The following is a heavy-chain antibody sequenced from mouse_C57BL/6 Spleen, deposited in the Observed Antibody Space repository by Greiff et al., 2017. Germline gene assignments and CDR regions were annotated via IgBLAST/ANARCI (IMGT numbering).Heavy chain of an antibody. V-gene: IGHV5-16*01. J-gene: IGHJ4*01. CDR1: GFTFSDYY. CDR2: INYDGSST. Sequence: EVNLVESEGGLVQPGSSMTLSCTASGFTFSDYYMAWVRQVPENGLEWVANINYDGSSTYYLDSLKNRFIISIDNAKNILYLQMLSLKSEDTSTYYCARAPYGGYAMDYWGQGTSVTVSS. CDR3: ARAPYGGYAMDY. D-gene: IGHD1-1*02.